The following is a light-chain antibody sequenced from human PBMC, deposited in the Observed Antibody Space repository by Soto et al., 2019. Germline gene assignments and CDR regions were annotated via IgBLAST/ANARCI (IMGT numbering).Light chain of an antibody. CDR3: QQYNNWPG. J-gene: IGKJ1*01. CDR1: QSVSSN. V-gene: IGKV3-15*01. Sequence: EIVMTQSPATLSVSPGERATLSCRASQSVSSNLAWYQQEPGQAPRLLIYGASTRATGIPARFSGSGSGTEFTLTISSLQSEDFAVYYCQQYNNWPGFGQGTKVDI. CDR2: GAS.